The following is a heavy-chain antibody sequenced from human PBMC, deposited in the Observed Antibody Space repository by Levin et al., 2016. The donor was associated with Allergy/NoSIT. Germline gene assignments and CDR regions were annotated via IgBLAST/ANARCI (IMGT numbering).Heavy chain of an antibody. CDR2: IHNDGIT. Sequence: WIRQPPGKGLEWVSVIHNDGITYYADSVKGRFTISRDNSENTLYLQMKSLRAEDTAVYFCAREITSVTSLESFDIWGQGTMVTVSS. J-gene: IGHJ3*02. D-gene: IGHD3-16*01. V-gene: IGHV3-53*01. CDR3: AREITSVTSLESFDI.